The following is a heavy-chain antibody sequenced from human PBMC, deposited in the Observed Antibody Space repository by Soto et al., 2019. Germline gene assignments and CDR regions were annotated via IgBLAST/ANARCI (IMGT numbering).Heavy chain of an antibody. D-gene: IGHD3-16*02. CDR3: ARESGVGHYDYVWGSYRYFDY. V-gene: IGHV1-69*13. J-gene: IGHJ4*02. Sequence: SVKVSCKASGGTFSSYAISWVQQAPGQGLEWMGGIIPIFGTANYAQKFQGRVTITADESTSTAYMELSSLRSEDTAVYYCARESGVGHYDYVWGSYRYFDYWGQGTLVTVSS. CDR1: GGTFSSYA. CDR2: IIPIFGTA.